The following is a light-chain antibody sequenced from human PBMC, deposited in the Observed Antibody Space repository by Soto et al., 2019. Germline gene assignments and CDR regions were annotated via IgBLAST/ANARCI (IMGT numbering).Light chain of an antibody. CDR1: QSISSH. CDR3: QQRSNWPLT. CDR2: DAS. J-gene: IGKJ4*01. V-gene: IGKV3-11*01. Sequence: EILLTQSPATLSLSPGERGTLSCRASQSISSHLAWYQQKPGQAPRLLMYDASNRATGIPARFSGSGSGTDFTLTISSLEPEDFAVYYCQQRSNWPLTFGGGTKVEIK.